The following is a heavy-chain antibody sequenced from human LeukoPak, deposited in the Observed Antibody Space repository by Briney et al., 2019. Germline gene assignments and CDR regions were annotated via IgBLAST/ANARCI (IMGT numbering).Heavy chain of an antibody. V-gene: IGHV4-59*01. CDR1: GGSISSYY. Sequence: PSETLSLTCTDSGGSISSYYWSWIRQPPGKGLEWVGYIYYSGSTNYNPALKSRVTISVDTSKSQFSLKLSSVTAADTAVYYCGYCSGGSLYYGMDVWGQGTTVTVSS. D-gene: IGHD2-15*01. CDR2: IYYSGST. J-gene: IGHJ6*02. CDR3: GYCSGGSLYYGMDV.